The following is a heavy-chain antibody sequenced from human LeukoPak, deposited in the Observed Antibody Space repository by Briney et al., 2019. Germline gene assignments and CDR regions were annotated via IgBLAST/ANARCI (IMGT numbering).Heavy chain of an antibody. Sequence: GASVKVSCKASGHTFTSYGISWVRQAPGQGLEWMGWISAYNGNTNYAQKLQGRVTMTTDTSTSTAYMELRSLRAEDTAMYYCAKEISLNDAFDIWGQGTMVTVSS. CDR2: ISAYNGNT. CDR1: GHTFTSYG. V-gene: IGHV1-18*01. D-gene: IGHD2-15*01. CDR3: AKEISLNDAFDI. J-gene: IGHJ3*02.